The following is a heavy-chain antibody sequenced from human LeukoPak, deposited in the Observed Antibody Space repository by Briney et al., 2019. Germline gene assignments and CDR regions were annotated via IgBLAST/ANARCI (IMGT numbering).Heavy chain of an antibody. V-gene: IGHV3-21*01. CDR2: ISSSSSYI. Sequence: GGSLRLSCAASGFTFNSYNMNWVRQAPGKGLEWVSYISSSSSYIWCADSVKGRFTISRDNAKNSLYLQMNSLRAEDTAVYYCVRDRRSAGCFDYWGQGTLVTVSS. CDR1: GFTFNSYN. D-gene: IGHD5-24*01. CDR3: VRDRRSAGCFDY. J-gene: IGHJ4*02.